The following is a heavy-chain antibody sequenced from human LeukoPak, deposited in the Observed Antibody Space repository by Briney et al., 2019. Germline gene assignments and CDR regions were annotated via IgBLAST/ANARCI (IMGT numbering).Heavy chain of an antibody. CDR1: GYTFTGYY. Sequence: ASVKVSCKASGYTFTGYYMYWVRQARGQGLEWMGWVNPNSGGTNYAQKFQGRVTMTRDTSISTAYMELSRLRSDDTAVYYCARRVTRTSPFDPWGQGTLVTVSS. D-gene: IGHD2-21*02. CDR2: VNPNSGGT. V-gene: IGHV1-2*02. J-gene: IGHJ5*02. CDR3: ARRVTRTSPFDP.